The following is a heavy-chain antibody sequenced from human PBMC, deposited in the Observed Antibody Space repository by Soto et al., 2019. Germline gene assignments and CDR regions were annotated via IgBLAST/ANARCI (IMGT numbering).Heavy chain of an antibody. CDR2: IWYDGSNK. V-gene: IGHV3-33*01. J-gene: IGHJ3*02. CDR1: GFTFSRYC. CDR3: ARGGYDYVWGSLGLDPNAFDI. Sequence: SLRLACAVSGFTFSRYCMRWVRQAPGKGLGWVAVIWYDGSNKYYADSVKGRFTITRDNSKTTLYLQMNSLRAEDTAVYYCARGGYDYVWGSLGLDPNAFDIWGQGTMVTVSS. D-gene: IGHD3-16*01.